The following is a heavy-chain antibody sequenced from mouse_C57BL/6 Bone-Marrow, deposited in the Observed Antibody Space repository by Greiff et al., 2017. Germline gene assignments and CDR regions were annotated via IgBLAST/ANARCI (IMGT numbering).Heavy chain of an antibody. V-gene: IGHV5-6*01. CDR1: GFTFSSYG. Sequence: EVQGVESGGDLVKPGGSLKLSCAASGFTFSSYGMSWVRQTPDKRLEWVATISSGGSYTYYPDSVKGRFTISRDNAKNTLYLQMRSLKSEDTAMYYCARLGIYYYGSSYPDWYFDVWGTGTTVTVSA. CDR2: ISSGGSYT. D-gene: IGHD1-1*01. J-gene: IGHJ1*03. CDR3: ARLGIYYYGSSYPDWYFDV.